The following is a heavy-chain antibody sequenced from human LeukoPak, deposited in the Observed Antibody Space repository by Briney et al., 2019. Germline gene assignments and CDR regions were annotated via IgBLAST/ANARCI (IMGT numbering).Heavy chain of an antibody. D-gene: IGHD2-15*01. CDR1: GYSFTSYW. V-gene: IGHV5-10-1*01. J-gene: IGHJ4*02. CDR2: IDPSDSYT. CDR3: ASRLGYCSGGSYYDY. Sequence: GESLKISCKGSGYSFTSYWISWVRQMPGKGLEWMGRIDPSDSYTNYSPSFQGHVTISADKSISTAYLQWSSLKASDTAMYYCASRLGYCSGGSYYDYWGQGTLVTVSS.